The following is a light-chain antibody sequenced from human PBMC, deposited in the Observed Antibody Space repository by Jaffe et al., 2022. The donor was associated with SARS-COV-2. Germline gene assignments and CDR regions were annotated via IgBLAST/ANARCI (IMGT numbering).Light chain of an antibody. J-gene: IGLJ3*02. CDR3: QSYDGSLNGSM. CDR1: SSNIGAGYD. V-gene: IGLV1-40*01. Sequence: QSVLTQPPSVSGAPGQRVTISCTGSSSNIGAGYDVHWYQQLPGTAPKLLIYGTTNRPSGVPDRFSGSKSGTSASLAITGLQTEDEADYYCQSYDGSLNGSMFGGGTKLTVL. CDR2: GTT.